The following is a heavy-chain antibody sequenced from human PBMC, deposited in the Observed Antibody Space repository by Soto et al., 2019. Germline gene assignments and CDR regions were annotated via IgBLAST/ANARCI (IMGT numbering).Heavy chain of an antibody. D-gene: IGHD3-22*01. CDR3: ARGYYYDSSGYYSNAYFFDY. Sequence: QVQLVQSGAEVKKPGSSVKVSCKASGGTFSSYAISWVRQAPGQGLEWMGGIIPIFGTANYAQKFQGRVTDTADESTSTAYMELSSLRSEETAVYYCARGYYYDSSGYYSNAYFFDYWGQGTLVTVSS. J-gene: IGHJ4*02. CDR1: GGTFSSYA. CDR2: IIPIFGTA. V-gene: IGHV1-69*01.